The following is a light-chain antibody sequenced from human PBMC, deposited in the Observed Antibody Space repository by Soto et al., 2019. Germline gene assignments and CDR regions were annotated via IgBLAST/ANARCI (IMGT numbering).Light chain of an antibody. Sequence: EFVLTQSPATLSLSPGERATLSCRASQGISNYLAWYQQKPGQAPRLLIYDASNRATGIPARFSGSGSGTEFTLTISSLETEDSAVYYCQQRINWPPTFGPGTKVEIK. V-gene: IGKV3-11*01. J-gene: IGKJ3*01. CDR2: DAS. CDR3: QQRINWPPT. CDR1: QGISNY.